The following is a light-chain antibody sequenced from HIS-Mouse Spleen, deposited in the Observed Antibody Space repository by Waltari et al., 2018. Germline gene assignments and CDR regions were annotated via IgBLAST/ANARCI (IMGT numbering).Light chain of an antibody. V-gene: IGLV3-10*01. CDR1: ALPKTH. CDR2: EDS. CDR3: YSTDSSGNHRV. J-gene: IGLJ2*01. Sequence: SYELPQPPSVSVSPGQTARTTCSGDALPKTHTYWYQQKSGQAPVLVIYEDSKRPSGIPERFSGSSSGTMATLTISGAQVEDEADYYCYSTDSSGNHRVFGGGTKLTVL.